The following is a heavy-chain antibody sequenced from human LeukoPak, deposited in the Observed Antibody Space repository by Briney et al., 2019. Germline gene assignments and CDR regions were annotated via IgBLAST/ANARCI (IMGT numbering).Heavy chain of an antibody. CDR1: GGSISSYY. CDR2: IYYSGST. V-gene: IGHV4-59*01. CDR3: ARAVSSSWDNYYYYMDV. J-gene: IGHJ6*03. D-gene: IGHD6-13*01. Sequence: SSETLSLXCTVSGGSISSYYWSWIRQPPGKGLEWIGYIYYSGSTNYNPSLKSRVTISVDTSKNQFSLKLSSVTAADTAVYYCARAVSSSWDNYYYYMDVWGKGTTVTVSS.